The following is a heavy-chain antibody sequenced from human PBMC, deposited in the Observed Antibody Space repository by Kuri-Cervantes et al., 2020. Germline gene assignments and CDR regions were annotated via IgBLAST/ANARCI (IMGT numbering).Heavy chain of an antibody. CDR2: IYYSGST. Sequence: GSLRLSCTVSGGSISSYYWSWIRQPPGKGLEWIGYIYYSGSTNYNPSLKSRVTISVDTSKNQFSLKLSSVTAADTAVYYCARGPKTYYYDSSGYYTGKGGFDPWGQGTLVTVSS. J-gene: IGHJ5*02. V-gene: IGHV4-59*12. CDR1: GGSISSYY. D-gene: IGHD3-22*01. CDR3: ARGPKTYYYDSSGYYTGKGGFDP.